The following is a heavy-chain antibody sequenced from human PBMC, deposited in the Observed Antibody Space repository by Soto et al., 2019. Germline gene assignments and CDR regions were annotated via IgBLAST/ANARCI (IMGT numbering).Heavy chain of an antibody. CDR1: GGSFSGYY. CDR2: INHSGST. J-gene: IGHJ2*01. Sequence: QVQLQQWGAGLLKPSETLSLTCAVYGGSFSGYYWSWIRQPPGKGLEWIGEINHSGSTNYNPSLKSRVTISVDTSKNQFSLKLSSVTAADTAVYYCARGIVSSGTRYFDLWGRGTLVTVSS. D-gene: IGHD3-22*01. V-gene: IGHV4-34*01. CDR3: ARGIVSSGTRYFDL.